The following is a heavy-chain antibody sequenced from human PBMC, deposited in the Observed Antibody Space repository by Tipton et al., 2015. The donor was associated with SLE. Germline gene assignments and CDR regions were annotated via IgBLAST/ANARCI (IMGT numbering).Heavy chain of an antibody. V-gene: IGHV1-18*01. J-gene: IGHJ4*02. Sequence: QLVQSGGEVMKPGASVKVSCKASGYTFTNFDISWVRQAPGQGLEWMGWISTKNGDTKYAQRFQGRVTMTTDTSTSTSYMALRSPRSDDTAIYYCARECSGTGCLDYWGQGTLVIVSS. CDR1: GYTFTNFD. CDR3: ARECSGTGCLDY. D-gene: IGHD3-10*02. CDR2: ISTKNGDT.